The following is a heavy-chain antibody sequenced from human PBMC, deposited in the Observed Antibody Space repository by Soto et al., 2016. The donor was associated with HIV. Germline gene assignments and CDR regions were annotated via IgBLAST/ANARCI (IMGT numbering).Heavy chain of an antibody. D-gene: IGHD6-13*01. Sequence: EVQLLESGGGLVQPGGSLRLSCAASRFTFSSYGMSWVRQAPGKGLEWVSVISGSGGSTYYADSVKGRFTISRDNSMNTLYLQMNSLRAEDTAVYYCAEAGAGYSSSWYGAFDYWGQGTLVTVSS. CDR1: RFTFSSYG. CDR3: AEAGAGYSSSWYGAFDY. CDR2: ISGSGGST. J-gene: IGHJ4*02. V-gene: IGHV3-23*01.